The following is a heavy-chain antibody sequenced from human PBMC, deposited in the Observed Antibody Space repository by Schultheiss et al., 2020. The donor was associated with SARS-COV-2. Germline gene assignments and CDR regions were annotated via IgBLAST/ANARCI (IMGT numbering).Heavy chain of an antibody. D-gene: IGHD5-24*01. CDR1: GFTVSSNY. CDR3: ARERRDGYNSPIDY. V-gene: IGHV3-11*06. Sequence: GGSLRLSCAASGFTVSSNYMSWVRQAPGKGLEWVSAISGSGGSTSYADSVKGRFTISRDNAKNSLYLQMNSLRAEDTAVYYCARERRDGYNSPIDYWGQGTLVTVSS. J-gene: IGHJ4*02. CDR2: ISGSGGST.